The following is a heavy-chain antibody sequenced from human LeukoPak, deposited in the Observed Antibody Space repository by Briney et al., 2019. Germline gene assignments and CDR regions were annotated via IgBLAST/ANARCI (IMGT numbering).Heavy chain of an antibody. D-gene: IGHD2-2*02. Sequence: GGSLRLSCAASGFTFSSYGMHWVRQAPGKGLEWVAVIWYDGSNKYYADSVKGRFTISRDNSKNTLYPQMNSLRAEDTAVYYCARVGPPAAIPYYYYYGMDVWGQGTTVTVSS. CDR1: GFTFSSYG. J-gene: IGHJ6*02. CDR2: IWYDGSNK. V-gene: IGHV3-33*01. CDR3: ARVGPPAAIPYYYYYGMDV.